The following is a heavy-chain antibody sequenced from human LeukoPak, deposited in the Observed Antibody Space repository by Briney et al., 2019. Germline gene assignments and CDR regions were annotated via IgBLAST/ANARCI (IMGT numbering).Heavy chain of an antibody. CDR3: ARAAYDYVWGSYRYNTLLDY. Sequence: PSETLSLTCTVSGVSITSEVWWSWVRQPPGKGLEWIGEIHHGGTTAFKPSLKSRVSMSVDTSKNHFSLRLSSVTAADTAVYYCARAAYDYVWGSYRYNTLLDYWGQGTLVTVSS. CDR2: IHHGGTT. D-gene: IGHD3-16*02. V-gene: IGHV4-4*02. J-gene: IGHJ4*02. CDR1: GVSITSEVW.